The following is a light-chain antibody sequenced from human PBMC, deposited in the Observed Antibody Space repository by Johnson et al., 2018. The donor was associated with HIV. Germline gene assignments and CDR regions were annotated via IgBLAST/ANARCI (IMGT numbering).Light chain of an antibody. CDR1: SSNIGNNY. J-gene: IGLJ1*01. Sequence: VSAAPGQTVSISCSGSSSNIGNNYVSWYQQLPGTAPKLLIYDNNKRPSGIPDRFSGSKSGTSATLGITGLQTGDEADYYCGTWDTSLSAGVFGPGTKVSVL. CDR3: GTWDTSLSAGV. V-gene: IGLV1-51*01. CDR2: DNN.